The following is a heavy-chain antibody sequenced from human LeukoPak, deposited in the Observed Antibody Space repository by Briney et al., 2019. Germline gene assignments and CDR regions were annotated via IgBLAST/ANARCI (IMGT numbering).Heavy chain of an antibody. Sequence: GGSLRLSCAASGFPFSNNVMTWVRQAPGRGLDWLAASRGSGGGTYYADSAKGRFTISRDNSKNMLYLQMNSLRAEDTAVYYCAKTFPYGTTWYGFCDYWGQGALVTVSS. CDR2: SRGSGGGT. J-gene: IGHJ4*02. CDR3: AKTFPYGTTWYGFCDY. CDR1: GFPFSNNV. D-gene: IGHD3-3*01. V-gene: IGHV3-23*01.